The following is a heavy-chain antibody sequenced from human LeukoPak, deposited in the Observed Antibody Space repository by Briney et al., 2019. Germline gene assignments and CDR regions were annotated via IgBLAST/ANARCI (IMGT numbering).Heavy chain of an antibody. J-gene: IGHJ3*02. CDR1: GGTFSSYA. D-gene: IGHD3-22*01. CDR2: IIPIFGTA. V-gene: IGHV1-69*05. CDR3: AVPDSSGYYFAAFDI. Sequence: SVKVSCKASGGTFSSYAISCVRQAPGQGLEWMGGIIPIFGTANYAQKFQGRVTITTDESTSTAYMELSSLRSEDTAVYYCAVPDSSGYYFAAFDIWGQGTMVTVSS.